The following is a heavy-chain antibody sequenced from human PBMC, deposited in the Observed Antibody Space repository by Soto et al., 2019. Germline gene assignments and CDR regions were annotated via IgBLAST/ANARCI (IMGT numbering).Heavy chain of an antibody. D-gene: IGHD2-15*01. V-gene: IGHV3-30*18. CDR2: ISYDGSNK. CDR1: GFTFSSFA. CDR3: AKDLPCSGGNCYTTSAFDY. J-gene: IGHJ4*02. Sequence: GGSLRLSCAASGFTFSSFAMHWVRQAPGKGLEWVAIISYDGSNKYYADSVKGRFTISRDNSKNTLYLQMSSLRTEDTAVYYCAKDLPCSGGNCYTTSAFDYWGQGTQVTVSS.